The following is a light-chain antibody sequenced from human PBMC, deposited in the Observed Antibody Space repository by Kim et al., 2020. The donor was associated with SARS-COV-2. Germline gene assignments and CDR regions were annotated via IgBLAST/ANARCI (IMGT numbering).Light chain of an antibody. V-gene: IGKV1D-16*01. CDR1: QGISTS. J-gene: IGKJ1*01. Sequence: DIQMTQSPSSLSVSVGDTVTITCRASQGISTSLAWYQQKPEKAPKSLLYGASSLQSGVPSRFSGSGSGTDFTLTISSLQPEDFATYYCQQYSTYPRTFGQGTKVDIK. CDR2: GAS. CDR3: QQYSTYPRT.